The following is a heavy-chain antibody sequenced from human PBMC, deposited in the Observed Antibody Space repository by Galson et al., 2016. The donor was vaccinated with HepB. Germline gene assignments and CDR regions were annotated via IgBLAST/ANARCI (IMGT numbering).Heavy chain of an antibody. CDR3: ARDRGGTGMDV. V-gene: IGHV1-69*06. CDR2: IVPVFNPT. D-gene: IGHD3-10*01. CDR1: GDTFSSYA. Sequence: SVKVSCKASGDTFSSYAISWVRQAPGQGLEWMGAIVPVFNPTNGAQRFQGRVTITADRSTYTAYMELTSLRSDDTAVYNCARDRGGTGMDVWGKGTTVTVSS. J-gene: IGHJ6*04.